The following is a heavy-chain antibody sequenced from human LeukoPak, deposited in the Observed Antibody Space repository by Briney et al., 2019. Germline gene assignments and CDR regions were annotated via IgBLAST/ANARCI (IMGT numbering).Heavy chain of an antibody. CDR2: VFYRGNT. J-gene: IGHJ4*02. CDR1: GGSITSFY. V-gene: IGHV4-59*12. Sequence: SETLSLTCTVSGGSITSFYWSWIRQSPGRGLEWIGYVFYRGNTKYNPSLKSRVTISVDTSKNQVSLKLNSVTAADTAVYYCARDIDITSSFSDWGQGSLVTVSS. CDR3: ARDIDITSSFSD. D-gene: IGHD3-10*01.